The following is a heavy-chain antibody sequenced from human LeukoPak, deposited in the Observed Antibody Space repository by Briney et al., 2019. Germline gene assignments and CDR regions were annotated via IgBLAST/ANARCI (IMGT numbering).Heavy chain of an antibody. CDR3: ARRAAARPLGYYYMDV. J-gene: IGHJ6*03. Sequence: SETLSLTCAVYGGSFSGYYWSRIRQPPGKGLEWIGEINHSGSTNYNPSLKSRVTISVDTSKNQFSLKLSSVTAADTAVYYCARRAAARPLGYYYMDVWGKGTTVTVSS. D-gene: IGHD6-6*01. CDR2: INHSGST. V-gene: IGHV4-34*01. CDR1: GGSFSGYY.